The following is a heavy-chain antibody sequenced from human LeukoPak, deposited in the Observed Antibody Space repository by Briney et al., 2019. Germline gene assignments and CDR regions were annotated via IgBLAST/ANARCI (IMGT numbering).Heavy chain of an antibody. J-gene: IGHJ3*02. V-gene: IGHV3-30*18. CDR1: GFTFSGYG. CDR2: ISYDGSNM. CDR3: AKDKGSSSWLLDAFDI. D-gene: IGHD6-13*01. Sequence: PGGSLRLSCAASGFTFSGYGMHWVRQAPGKGLEWVAVISYDGSNMHYADSVRGRFTISRDNSKNTLYLQMNSLRAEDTALYYCAKDKGSSSWLLDAFDIWGQGTMVTVSS.